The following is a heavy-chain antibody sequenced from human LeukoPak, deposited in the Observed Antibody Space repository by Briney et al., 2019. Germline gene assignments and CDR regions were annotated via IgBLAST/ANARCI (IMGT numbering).Heavy chain of an antibody. CDR3: ARDGWTYYDFWWPHDAFDI. D-gene: IGHD3-3*01. J-gene: IGHJ3*02. CDR1: GFTFSDYY. Sequence: GGSLRLSCAASGFTFSDYYMSWIRQAPGKGLEWVSYISSSGSTIYYADSVKGRFTISRDNSKNTLYLQMNSLRAEDTAVYYCARDGWTYYDFWWPHDAFDIWGQGTMVTVSS. CDR2: ISSSGSTI. V-gene: IGHV3-11*01.